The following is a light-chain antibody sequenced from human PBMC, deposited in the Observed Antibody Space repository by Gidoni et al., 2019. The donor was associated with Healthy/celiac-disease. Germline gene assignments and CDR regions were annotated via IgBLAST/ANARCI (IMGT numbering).Light chain of an antibody. J-gene: IGKJ1*01. Sequence: QPPSSLSASVGDRVTITCRASQSISSYLNWYQQKPGKAPKLLIYAASSLQSGVPSRFSGSGSGTDFTLTISSLQPEDFATYYCQQSYSTSWTFGQGTKVEIK. V-gene: IGKV1-39*01. CDR2: AAS. CDR1: QSISSY. CDR3: QQSYSTSWT.